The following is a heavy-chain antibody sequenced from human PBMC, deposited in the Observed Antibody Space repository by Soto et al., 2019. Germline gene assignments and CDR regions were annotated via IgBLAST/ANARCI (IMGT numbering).Heavy chain of an antibody. V-gene: IGHV3-21*01. CDR2: ISGTSTYI. Sequence: PGGSLRLSCAASGFTFNNYGVNWVRQAPGKGLEWVSAISGTSTYIYYADSVKGRFTISRDNAKSSLHLQMNTLRVEDTAVYYCARALFGAVAGTLDYWGRGTLVTVSS. CDR3: ARALFGAVAGTLDY. D-gene: IGHD6-19*01. CDR1: GFTFNNYG. J-gene: IGHJ4*02.